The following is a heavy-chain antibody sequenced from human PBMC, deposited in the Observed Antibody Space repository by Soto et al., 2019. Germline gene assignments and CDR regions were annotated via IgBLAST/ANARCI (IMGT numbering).Heavy chain of an antibody. D-gene: IGHD1-26*01. Sequence: HPGGSLRLSCAASGFPFSSYWMTWVRQAPGKGLEWVANIEGDGGEKYYVDSVKGRFTISRDNAKNSLYLQMNSLRVEDMAVYYCETGEGQWDPEDYWGQGTLVTVSS. CDR1: GFPFSSYW. CDR3: ETGEGQWDPEDY. J-gene: IGHJ4*02. V-gene: IGHV3-7*01. CDR2: IEGDGGEK.